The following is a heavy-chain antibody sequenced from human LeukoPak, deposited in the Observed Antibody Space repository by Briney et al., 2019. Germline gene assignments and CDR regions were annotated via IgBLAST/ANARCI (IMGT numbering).Heavy chain of an antibody. D-gene: IGHD3-22*01. V-gene: IGHV3-7*01. CDR3: ARIFDSSGYYYPGSPDY. CDR1: GFSFSTYW. Sequence: GGSLRLSCTASGFSFSTYWMNWVRQSPGKGPEWVANIKQDGSEKYYVDSVKGRFTISRDNAKNSLYLQMNSLRADDTAVYYCARIFDSSGYYYPGSPDYWGQGTPVAVSS. CDR2: IKQDGSEK. J-gene: IGHJ4*02.